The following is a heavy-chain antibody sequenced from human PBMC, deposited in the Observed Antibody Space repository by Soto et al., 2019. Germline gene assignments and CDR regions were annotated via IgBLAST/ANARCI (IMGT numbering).Heavy chain of an antibody. CDR3: ARGAQWPKPNDSFEF. CDR1: GGSISSYY. D-gene: IGHD6-19*01. V-gene: IGHV4-59*01. J-gene: IGHJ3*01. Sequence: QVQLQESGPGLVKPSETLYLTCTVSGGSISSYYWSWIRQPPGKGLEWLGYIYYSGSTNYNPSLKSRVTRSVDTSKNQFALKLSSVTAADTAVYYCARGAQWPKPNDSFEFWGQGTMVTVSS. CDR2: IYYSGST.